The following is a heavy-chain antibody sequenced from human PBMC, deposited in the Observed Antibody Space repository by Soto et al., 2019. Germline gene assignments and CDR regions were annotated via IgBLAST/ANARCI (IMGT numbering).Heavy chain of an antibody. CDR1: GFSFSDNY. D-gene: IGHD5-18*01. Sequence: EGSLRLSCAASGFSFSDNYMSWIRQAPGKGLEWVSYISNGGRRTYYAESVKGRFTISRDNVKNSLYLQLNSLRAEDTAVYFCARALTAMIAADYFDYWGQGTLVTVSS. V-gene: IGHV3-11*01. CDR3: ARALTAMIAADYFDY. CDR2: ISNGGRRT. J-gene: IGHJ4*02.